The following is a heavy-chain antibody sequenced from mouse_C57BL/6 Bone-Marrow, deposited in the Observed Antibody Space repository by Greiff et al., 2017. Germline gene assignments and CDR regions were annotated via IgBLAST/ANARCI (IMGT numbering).Heavy chain of an antibody. CDR3: AREGYYYGSSPYYAMDY. CDR2: IWSDGST. CDR1: GFSLTSYG. D-gene: IGHD1-1*01. Sequence: VQLKESGPGLVAPSQSLSITCTVSGFSLTSYGVHWVRQPPGKGLEWLVVIWSDGSTTYNSALKSRLSISKDNSKSQVFLKMNSLQTDDTAMYYCAREGYYYGSSPYYAMDYWGQGTSGTVSS. J-gene: IGHJ4*01. V-gene: IGHV2-6*03.